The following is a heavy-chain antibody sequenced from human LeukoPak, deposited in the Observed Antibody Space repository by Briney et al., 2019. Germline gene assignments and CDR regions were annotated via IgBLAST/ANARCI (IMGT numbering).Heavy chain of an antibody. V-gene: IGHV4-59*01. CDR2: ICYSGST. Sequence: TSETLSLTCTVSGGSISSYYWSWIRQPPGKGLEWIGYICYSGSTNYNPSLKSRVTISVDTSKNQFSLKLSSVTAADTAVYYCARVSDDSSGYYHYWGQGTLVTVSS. CDR1: GGSISSYY. J-gene: IGHJ4*02. D-gene: IGHD3-22*01. CDR3: ARVSDDSSGYYHY.